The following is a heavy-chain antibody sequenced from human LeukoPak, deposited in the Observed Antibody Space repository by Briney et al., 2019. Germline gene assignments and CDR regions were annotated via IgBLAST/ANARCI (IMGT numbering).Heavy chain of an antibody. J-gene: IGHJ6*04. V-gene: IGHV1-69*01. CDR1: GGTFSSYA. CDR2: IIPIFGTA. Sequence: SVKVSCKASGGTFSSYAISWVRQAPGQGLEWMGGIIPIFGTANYAQKFQGRVTITADESTSTAYMELSSLRSEDPAVYYCARVEDIVVVPAALLNYYYGMDVWGKGTTVTVSS. CDR3: ARVEDIVVVPAALLNYYYGMDV. D-gene: IGHD2-2*01.